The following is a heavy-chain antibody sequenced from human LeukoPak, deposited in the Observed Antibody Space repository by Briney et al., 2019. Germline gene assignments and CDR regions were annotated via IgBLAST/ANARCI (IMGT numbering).Heavy chain of an antibody. V-gene: IGHV3-21*01. CDR1: GFTFSSYA. D-gene: IGHD4-17*01. Sequence: GGSLRLSCAASGFTFSSYAMNWVRQAPGKGLEWVSSISSSTSYIYYADSVKGRFTISKDNAKNSLYLQMNSLRAEDTAVYYCARAGGSTVSHSDYWGQGTLVTVSS. J-gene: IGHJ4*02. CDR2: ISSSTSYI. CDR3: ARAGGSTVSHSDY.